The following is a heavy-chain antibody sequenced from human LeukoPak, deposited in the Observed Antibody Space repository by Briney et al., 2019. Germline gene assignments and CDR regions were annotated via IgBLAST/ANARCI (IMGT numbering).Heavy chain of an antibody. D-gene: IGHD1-14*01. CDR1: GFTFRSYW. CDR3: ATGQGHGMDV. V-gene: IGHV3-74*01. CDR2: INSDGSST. J-gene: IGHJ6*02. Sequence: QPGGSLRLSCAASGFTFRSYWMHWVRQAPGKGLVWVSRINSDGSSTSYADSVKGRFTISRDNAKNTLYLQMNSLRAEDTAVYYRATGQGHGMDVWGQGTTVTVSS.